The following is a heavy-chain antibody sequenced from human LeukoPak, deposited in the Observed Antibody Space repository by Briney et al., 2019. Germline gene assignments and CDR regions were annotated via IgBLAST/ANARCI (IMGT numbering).Heavy chain of an antibody. D-gene: IGHD3-3*01. V-gene: IGHV1-69*06. CDR2: IIPIFGTV. J-gene: IGHJ6*03. CDR3: ARSLFRFLEWSYRSYYHYYMDV. CDR1: VGTFSSYS. Sequence: ASVKVSCKASVGTFSSYSIRWVRQAPGQGLEWMGGIIPIFGTVNYAQKFQGRVTITADKSTSTAYMELSSLRSEDTAVYYCARSLFRFLEWSYRSYYHYYMDVWGKGTTVTVSS.